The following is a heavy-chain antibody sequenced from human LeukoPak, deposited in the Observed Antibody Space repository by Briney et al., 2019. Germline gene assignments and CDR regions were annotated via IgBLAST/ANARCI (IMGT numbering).Heavy chain of an antibody. CDR3: ARDLSGGYGDDAFDI. CDR1: GYTFTSYG. CDR2: ISAYNGNT. J-gene: IGHJ3*02. V-gene: IGHV1-18*01. D-gene: IGHD1-26*01. Sequence: ASVKVSCKASGYTFTSYGISWVRQAPGQGLEWMGWISAYNGNTNYAQKLQGRVTMTTDTSTSTAYMELRSLRSDDTAVYYCARDLSGGYGDDAFDIWGQGTMVTVSS.